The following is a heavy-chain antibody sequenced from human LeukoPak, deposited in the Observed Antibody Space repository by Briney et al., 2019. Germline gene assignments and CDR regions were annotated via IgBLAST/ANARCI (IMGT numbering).Heavy chain of an antibody. Sequence: SETLSLTCTVSGYSISSGYYWGWIRQPPGKGLEWIGSIYHSGSTYYNPSLKSRVTISVDTSKNQFSLKLSSVTAADTAVYYCAKDLLRVVVPAAIRPNWFDPWGQGTLVTVSS. D-gene: IGHD2-2*02. CDR1: GYSISSGYY. V-gene: IGHV4-38-2*02. J-gene: IGHJ5*02. CDR3: AKDLLRVVVPAAIRPNWFDP. CDR2: IYHSGST.